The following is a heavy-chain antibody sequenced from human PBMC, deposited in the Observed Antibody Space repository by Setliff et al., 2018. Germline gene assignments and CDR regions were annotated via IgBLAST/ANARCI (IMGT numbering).Heavy chain of an antibody. CDR3: SRELVY. CDR2: IKEDGSEK. CDR1: GFTFKSHW. V-gene: IGHV3-7*01. J-gene: IGHJ4*02. Sequence: QTGGSLRLSCAASGFTFKSHWMDWVRQVPGKGLEWVANIKEDGSEKNYVASVRGRFTISRDNAENALYLQMNSLRVDDTAVYYCSRELVYWGQGAMVTVSS.